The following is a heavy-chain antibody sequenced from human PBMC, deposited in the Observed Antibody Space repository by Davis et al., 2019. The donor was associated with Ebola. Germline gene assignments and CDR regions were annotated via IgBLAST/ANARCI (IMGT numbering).Heavy chain of an antibody. CDR2: IDWDDEK. V-gene: IGHV2-70*11. J-gene: IGHJ5*02. Sequence: SGPTLVKPTQTLTLTCTFSGFSLSTSAMCVSWIRQSPGKALEWLARIDWDDEKYYSTSLRTRLTISKDTSKNQVVLTMTDMNPVDTGTYYCARTLNLGLGGNWFDPWGQGTLVTVSS. D-gene: IGHD7-27*01. CDR1: GFSLSTSAMC. CDR3: ARTLNLGLGGNWFDP.